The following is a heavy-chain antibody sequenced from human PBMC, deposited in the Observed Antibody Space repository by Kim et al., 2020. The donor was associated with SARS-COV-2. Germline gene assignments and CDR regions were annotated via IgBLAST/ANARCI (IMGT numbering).Heavy chain of an antibody. CDR1: GYTFTTYT. V-gene: IGHV1-3*01. CDR2: INVANGNT. CDR3: GRVEVVGVVDY. J-gene: IGHJ4*02. Sequence: ASVKVSCKASGYTFTTYTMHWVRQAPGQRLEWMGWINVANGNTKYSQRLQGRVTITRDTSASTAYMELSSLRSEDTAVYYCGRVEVVGVVDYWGQGTLVTVSS. D-gene: IGHD2-21*01.